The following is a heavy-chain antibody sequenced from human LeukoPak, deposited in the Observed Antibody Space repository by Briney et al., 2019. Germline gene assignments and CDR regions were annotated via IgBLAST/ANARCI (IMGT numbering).Heavy chain of an antibody. CDR2: IYTSGST. CDR1: GDSISTSKSY. D-gene: IGHD3-22*01. Sequence: SETLSLTCTVSGDSISTSKSYWGWIRQPAGKGLEWIGRIYTSGSTNYNPSLKSRVTISGDTSKNQFSLRLSSVTAADTAVYYCARASYSYDINGWVPFDYWGQGTLVTVSS. V-gene: IGHV4-61*02. J-gene: IGHJ4*02. CDR3: ARASYSYDINGWVPFDY.